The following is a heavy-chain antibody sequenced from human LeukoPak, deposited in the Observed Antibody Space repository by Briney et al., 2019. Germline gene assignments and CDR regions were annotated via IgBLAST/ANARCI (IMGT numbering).Heavy chain of an antibody. CDR1: GVTFSSCS. CDR2: ISSSSSTI. CDR3: ARRITGSGY. J-gene: IGHJ4*02. Sequence: GGSLRLSCAASGVTFSSCSMNWVRQAPGKGLEWVSYISSSSSTIYYADSVKGRFTISRDNAKNSLYLQMNSLRAEDTAVYYCARRITGSGYWGQGTLVTVSS. D-gene: IGHD1-20*01. V-gene: IGHV3-48*04.